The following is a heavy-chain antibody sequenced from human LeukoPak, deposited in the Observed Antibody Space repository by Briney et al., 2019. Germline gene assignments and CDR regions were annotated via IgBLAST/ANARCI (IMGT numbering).Heavy chain of an antibody. CDR2: IRSKAFGGTT. J-gene: IGHJ1*01. CDR1: GFTFGDYA. Sequence: GGSLRLSCTASGFTFGDYAMSWVRQAPGKGLEWVGFIRSKAFGGTTEYAASVKGRFSISRDDSKSIAYLQMNSLKTEDTAVYYCARGALRTPSVAGRGAEYFQHWGQGTLVTVSS. V-gene: IGHV3-49*04. CDR3: ARGALRTPSVAGRGAEYFQH. D-gene: IGHD6-19*01.